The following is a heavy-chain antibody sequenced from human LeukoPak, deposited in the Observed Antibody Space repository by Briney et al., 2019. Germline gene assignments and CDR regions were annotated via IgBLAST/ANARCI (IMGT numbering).Heavy chain of an antibody. D-gene: IGHD6-13*01. Sequence: GGSLRLSFAASGFTVNSNYLTWVRQAQGRGLEWASTLYNTGNTYYANSVKGRFSISRDNSKNTLFLQMNSLRAEDTAVYYCARLTADGRLYFVDWGPGTLVTVSS. CDR1: GFTVNSNY. V-gene: IGHV3-53*01. J-gene: IGHJ4*02. CDR2: LYNTGNT. CDR3: ARLTADGRLYFVD.